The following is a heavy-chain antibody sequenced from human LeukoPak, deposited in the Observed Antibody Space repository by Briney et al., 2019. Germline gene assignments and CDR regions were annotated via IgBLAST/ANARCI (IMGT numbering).Heavy chain of an antibody. D-gene: IGHD1-1*01. J-gene: IGHJ4*02. V-gene: IGHV4-34*01. CDR1: GGSFSGYY. Sequence: SETLSLTCAVYGGSFSGYYWSWIRQPSVKGLAWIGEINHSGSTNYNPSLKSRVTISVDTSENQFSLKLSSVTAADTAVYYCARASYDGTREGFDYWGQGTLVTVSS. CDR3: ARASYDGTREGFDY. CDR2: INHSGST.